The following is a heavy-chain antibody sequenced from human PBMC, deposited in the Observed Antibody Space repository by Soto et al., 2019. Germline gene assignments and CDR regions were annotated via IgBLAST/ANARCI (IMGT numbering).Heavy chain of an antibody. J-gene: IGHJ4*02. CDR3: VRGKYSSLYYFDY. Sequence: PGGSLRLSCSASGFTFSNFAMHWVRQAPGKGLEYVSGITSNGDNTYHADSVQGRFTISRDNSKSTLYLQMTSLRVEDTAVYYCVRGKYSSLYYFDYWGQGTLVTVSS. D-gene: IGHD6-13*01. CDR2: ITSNGDNT. V-gene: IGHV3-64D*06. CDR1: GFTFSNFA.